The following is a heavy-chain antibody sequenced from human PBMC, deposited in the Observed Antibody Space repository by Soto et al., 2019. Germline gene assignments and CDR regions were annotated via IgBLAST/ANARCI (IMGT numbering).Heavy chain of an antibody. J-gene: IGHJ4*02. D-gene: IGHD5-18*01. V-gene: IGHV1-69*15. Sequence: QVQLVQSGAEVRKPGSSVQVSCKASGGTFYTYTFSWVRQAPVQGLEWMGRITPIYPTTNYAEKFQGRFKVSEDGSTNTAYMELNSLTSEYTAVYYCARIPRYSFPTSDDLDSWGQGTLVTVSA. CDR3: ARIPRYSFPTSDDLDS. CDR1: GGTFYTYT. CDR2: ITPIYPTT.